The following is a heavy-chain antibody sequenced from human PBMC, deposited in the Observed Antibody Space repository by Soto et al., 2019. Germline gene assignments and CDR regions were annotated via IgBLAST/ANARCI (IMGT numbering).Heavy chain of an antibody. D-gene: IGHD6-13*01. CDR2: IYYSGST. V-gene: IGHV4-59*01. CDR3: ARIAAHYYYGMDV. CDR1: GGSISSYY. Sequence: PSETLSLTCTVSGGSISSYYWTWIRQPPGKGLEWIGYIYYSGSTYYNPSLKSRVTISVDTSKNQFSLRLNSVTAADTAVYYCARIAAHYYYGMDVWGQGTTVTVSS. J-gene: IGHJ6*02.